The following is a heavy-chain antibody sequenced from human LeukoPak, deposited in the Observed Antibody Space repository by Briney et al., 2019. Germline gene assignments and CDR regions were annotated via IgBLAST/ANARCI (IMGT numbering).Heavy chain of an antibody. Sequence: SETLSLTCTVSGGSIRSRNDYWGWIRQPPGKGLEYIGSIYYSGTTYYKPSLKSRVTISVDTSKNQFSLKLSSVTAADTAIYYCARDHGYANWFDPWGQGTLVTVSS. CDR1: GGSIRSRNDY. V-gene: IGHV4-39*07. D-gene: IGHD5-18*01. CDR3: ARDHGYANWFDP. CDR2: IYYSGTT. J-gene: IGHJ5*02.